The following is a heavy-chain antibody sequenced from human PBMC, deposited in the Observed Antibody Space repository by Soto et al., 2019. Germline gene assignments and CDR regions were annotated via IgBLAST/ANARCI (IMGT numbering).Heavy chain of an antibody. CDR1: GYTFTAYY. V-gene: IGHV1-45*02. CDR3: ASGRYDASGYFDY. D-gene: IGHD3-22*01. J-gene: IGHJ4*02. Sequence: VELVQSGAEVEKPGAAVRISCKTSGYTFTAYYIHWVRQAPGQALEWMGWITPFNGNTKYAQKFQDRVTFTGDTSLNTAYMELSSLRSDDTAMFYCASGRYDASGYFDYWGQGTLVTVSS. CDR2: ITPFNGNT.